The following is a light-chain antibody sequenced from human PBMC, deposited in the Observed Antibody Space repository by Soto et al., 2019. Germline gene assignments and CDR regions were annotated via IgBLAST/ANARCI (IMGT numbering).Light chain of an antibody. Sequence: SYELTQPHSVSVSPGQTASITCSGDKLGDRYASWYQQKPGQYPVLVIYQNTKRPSGIPERFSGSNSGNTATLTISGTQAMDEDDYYCQAWDSNIVIFGGGTKLTVL. CDR1: KLGDRY. CDR2: QNT. J-gene: IGLJ2*01. V-gene: IGLV3-1*01. CDR3: QAWDSNIVI.